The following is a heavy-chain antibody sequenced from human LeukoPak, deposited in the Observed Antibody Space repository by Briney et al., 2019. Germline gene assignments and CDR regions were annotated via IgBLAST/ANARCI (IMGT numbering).Heavy chain of an antibody. D-gene: IGHD4-17*01. V-gene: IGHV3-30*02. CDR2: IRYDGSNK. CDR1: GFTFSSYG. J-gene: IGHJ3*02. CDR3: ARERDPYGDYIIDAFDI. Sequence: GGSLRLSCAASGFTFSSYGMHWVRQAPGKGLEWVAFIRYDGSNKYYADSVKGRFTISRDSSKNTLYLQMNSLRAEDTAVYYCARERDPYGDYIIDAFDIWGRGTMVTVSS.